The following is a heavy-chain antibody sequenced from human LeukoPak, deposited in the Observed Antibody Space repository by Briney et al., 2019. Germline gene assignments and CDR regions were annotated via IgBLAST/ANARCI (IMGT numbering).Heavy chain of an antibody. CDR1: GFSFSNYW. Sequence: PGGSLRLSCAASGFSFSNYWMSWVRQAPGKGLEWVSVIYSGGSTYYADSVKGRFTISRDNSKNTLYLQMNSLRAEDTAVYYCARASITMNGWFDPWGQGTLVTVSS. CDR2: IYSGGST. D-gene: IGHD3-22*01. CDR3: ARASITMNGWFDP. J-gene: IGHJ5*02. V-gene: IGHV3-53*01.